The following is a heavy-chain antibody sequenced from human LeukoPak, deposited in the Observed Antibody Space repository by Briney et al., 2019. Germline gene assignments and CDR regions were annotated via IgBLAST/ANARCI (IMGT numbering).Heavy chain of an antibody. V-gene: IGHV4-30-4*08. Sequence: SETLSLTCAVSGGSFSGYYSSWIRQPPRKGVGWIGYIYYSGSASYNPSLKCRVTISVDTTKHRFSLKLSSAPAAATALQYSARGRPFDYWGEGALFTLSS. CDR1: GGSFSGYY. CDR2: IYYSGSA. CDR3: ARGRPFDY. J-gene: IGHJ4*02.